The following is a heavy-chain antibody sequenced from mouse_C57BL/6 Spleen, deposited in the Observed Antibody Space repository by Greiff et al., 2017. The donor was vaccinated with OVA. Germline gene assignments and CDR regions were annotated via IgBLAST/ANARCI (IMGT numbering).Heavy chain of an antibody. D-gene: IGHD1-1*01. CDR3: ARLDYYGSSYGIYAMDY. CDR2: ISNGGGST. V-gene: IGHV5-12*01. CDR1: GFTFSDYY. J-gene: IGHJ4*01. Sequence: EVKLMESGGGLVQPGGSLKLSCAASGFTFSDYYMYWVRQTPGKRLEWVAYISNGGGSTYYPDTVKGRFTISRDNAKNTLYLQMSRLKSEDTAMYYCARLDYYGSSYGIYAMDYWGQGTSVTVSS.